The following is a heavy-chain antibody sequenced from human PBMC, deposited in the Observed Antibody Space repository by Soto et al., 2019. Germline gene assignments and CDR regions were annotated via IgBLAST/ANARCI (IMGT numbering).Heavy chain of an antibody. CDR3: AKYSSSWWFDY. V-gene: IGHV3-11*06. D-gene: IGHD6-13*01. J-gene: IGHJ4*02. Sequence: QVQLVESGGGLVKPGGSLRLSCAASGFTFSDYYMSWIRQAPGKGLEWVSYISSSSSYTNYADSVKGRFTISRDNAKNSLYLQMNSLRAEDTAVYYCAKYSSSWWFDYWGQGTLVTVSS. CDR1: GFTFSDYY. CDR2: ISSSSSYT.